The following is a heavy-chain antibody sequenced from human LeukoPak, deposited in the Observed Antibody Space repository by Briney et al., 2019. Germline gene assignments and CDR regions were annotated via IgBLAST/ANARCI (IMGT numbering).Heavy chain of an antibody. CDR1: GGSVSSSSYY. D-gene: IGHD7-27*01. CDR3: ASLGTLRS. V-gene: IGHV4-39*01. Sequence: PSETLSLTCTVSGGSVSSSSYYWGWIRQPPGKGREWIGSISYSGTNYNNPSLKSPVSISIDTSKNQFSVKLTSVTAADTAMYYCASLGTLRSWGQGTLVTVSS. J-gene: IGHJ5*02. CDR2: ISYSGTN.